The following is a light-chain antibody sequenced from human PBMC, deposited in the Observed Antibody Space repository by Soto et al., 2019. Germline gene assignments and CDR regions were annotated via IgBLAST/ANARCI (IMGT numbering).Light chain of an antibody. CDR1: QSVGKY. J-gene: IGKJ1*01. CDR2: GAS. Sequence: EIVMTQSPATLSLSPGERSTLSCISSQSVGKYLVWYQQKPGQAPRLLIYGASARATGIPARFSGSGSGTEFTLTINSLQSEDFAVYYCQQYTAWPPWTFGQGTKVDIK. V-gene: IGKV3-15*01. CDR3: QQYTAWPPWT.